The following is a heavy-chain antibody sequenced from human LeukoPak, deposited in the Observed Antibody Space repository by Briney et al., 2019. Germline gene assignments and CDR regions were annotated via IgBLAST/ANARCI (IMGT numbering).Heavy chain of an antibody. V-gene: IGHV4-30-4*08. D-gene: IGHD2-8*02. Sequence: SETLSLTCSVSGGSISSGDYYWSWIRQPPGKGLEWIGYIYYSGSTYYNPSLKSRVTISVDTSKNQFSLKLSSVTAADTAVYYCAAGPGNWFDPWGQGTLVTVSS. J-gene: IGHJ5*02. CDR3: AAGPGNWFDP. CDR2: IYYSGST. CDR1: GGSISSGDYY.